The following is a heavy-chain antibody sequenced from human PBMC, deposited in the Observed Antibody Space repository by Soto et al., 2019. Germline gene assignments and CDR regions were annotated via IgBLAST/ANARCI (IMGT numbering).Heavy chain of an antibody. J-gene: IGHJ4*02. V-gene: IGHV4-30-2*01. CDR1: GGSINTATHS. CDR2: IYHSGST. D-gene: IGHD3-16*01. CDR3: ARGGGVTTTGDDY. Sequence: QLQLQESGSGLVKPSQTLSLTCAVSGGSINTATHSWSWIRQPPGKGLEWIGYIYHSGSTYYNPSVKSRVSISTDKSNNQFALRFRSGTAGDAAVYYCARGGGVTTTGDDYWGQGILVTVSS.